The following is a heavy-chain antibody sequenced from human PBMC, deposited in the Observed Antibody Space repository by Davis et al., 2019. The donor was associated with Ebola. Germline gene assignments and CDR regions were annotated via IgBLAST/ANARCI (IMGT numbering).Heavy chain of an antibody. CDR1: GGTFSNYA. CDR3: AKGGGVVVIAPTDYYYYMDV. CDR2: IIPIFGTA. Sequence: SVKVSCKASGGTFSNYAISWVRQAPGQGLEWMGGIIPIFGTANYAQKFQGRVTITADESTSTAYMELSSLRSEDTAVYYCAKGGGVVVIAPTDYYYYMDVWGKGTTVTVSS. J-gene: IGHJ6*03. V-gene: IGHV1-69*13. D-gene: IGHD2-21*01.